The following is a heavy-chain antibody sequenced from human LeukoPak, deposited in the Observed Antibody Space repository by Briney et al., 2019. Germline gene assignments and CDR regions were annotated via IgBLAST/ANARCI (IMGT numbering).Heavy chain of an antibody. Sequence: ASVKVSCKASGYTFTSYGISWVRQAPGQGLEWMGWISAYNGNTNYAQKLQGRVTMTTDTSTSTAYMELSSLRSEDTAVYYCARDEEYCSSTSCYNAFDIWGQGTMVTVSS. D-gene: IGHD2-2*02. V-gene: IGHV1-18*01. J-gene: IGHJ3*02. CDR2: ISAYNGNT. CDR1: GYTFTSYG. CDR3: ARDEEYCSSTSCYNAFDI.